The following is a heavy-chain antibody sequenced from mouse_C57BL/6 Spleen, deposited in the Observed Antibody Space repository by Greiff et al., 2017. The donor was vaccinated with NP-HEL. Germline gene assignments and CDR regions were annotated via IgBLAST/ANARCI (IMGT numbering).Heavy chain of an antibody. V-gene: IGHV1-19*01. D-gene: IGHD1-1*01. CDR3: APYYYGLAY. CDR1: GYTFTDYY. J-gene: IGHJ3*01. CDR2: INPYNGGT. Sequence: EVQLQQSGPVLVKPGASVKMSCKASGYTFTDYYMNWVKQSHGKSLEWIGVINPYNGGTSYNQKFKGKATLTVDKSSSTAYMELNSLTSEDSAVYYCAPYYYGLAYWGQGTLVTVSA.